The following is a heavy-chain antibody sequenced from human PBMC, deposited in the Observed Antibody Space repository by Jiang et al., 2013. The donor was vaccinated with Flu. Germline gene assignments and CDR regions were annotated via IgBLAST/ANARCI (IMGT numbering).Heavy chain of an antibody. V-gene: IGHV1-18*01. J-gene: IGHJ4*02. CDR2: ISAYNGNT. Sequence: EWMGWISAYNGNTNYAQKLQGRVTFTGDTSASTAYMDLSSLRSEDTAVYYCARQGMSTSLDYWGQGTLVTVSS. CDR3: ARQGMSTSLDY.